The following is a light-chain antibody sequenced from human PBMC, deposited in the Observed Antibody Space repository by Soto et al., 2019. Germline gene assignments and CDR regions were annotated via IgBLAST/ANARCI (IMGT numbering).Light chain of an antibody. Sequence: QSALTQPRSVSGSPGQSVSISCTGASSDVGGYNYVSWYQQHPGKAPKLMIYDVSKRPSGVPDRFFGSKSGNTASLTISGLQAEDEADYYCCSYAGGYVFVFGTGTKVTVL. CDR1: SSDVGGYNY. CDR2: DVS. V-gene: IGLV2-11*01. CDR3: CSYAGGYVFV. J-gene: IGLJ1*01.